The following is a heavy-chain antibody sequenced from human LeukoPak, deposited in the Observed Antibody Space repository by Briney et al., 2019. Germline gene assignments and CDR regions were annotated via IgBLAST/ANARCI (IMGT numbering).Heavy chain of an antibody. CDR2: IIGDGTTT. J-gene: IGHJ5*02. V-gene: IGHV3-48*03. Sequence: GGSLRLSCAASGFTFSTYEMNWVRQAPGKGLEWLSYIIGDGTTTQYADSVRDRFTISRDNDKNSLYLQMNSLRADDTAVYYCVRDRGGTYSGDNLFDPWGQGTLVTVSS. CDR3: VRDRGGTYSGDNLFDP. D-gene: IGHD1/OR15-1a*01. CDR1: GFTFSTYE.